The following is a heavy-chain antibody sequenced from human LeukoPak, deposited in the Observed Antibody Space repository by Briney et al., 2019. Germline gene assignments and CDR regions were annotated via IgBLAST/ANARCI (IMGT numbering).Heavy chain of an antibody. CDR3: AKDQYSSSYYFDY. Sequence: PGGSLRLSXAASGFTFRSYGMHWVRQAPGKGLEWVAFIRYDGSNKYYTDSVKGRFTISRDNFKNTLYLQMNSLRAEDTAVYYCAKDQYSSSYYFDYWGQGTLVTVSS. CDR2: IRYDGSNK. V-gene: IGHV3-30*02. CDR1: GFTFRSYG. J-gene: IGHJ4*02. D-gene: IGHD6-6*01.